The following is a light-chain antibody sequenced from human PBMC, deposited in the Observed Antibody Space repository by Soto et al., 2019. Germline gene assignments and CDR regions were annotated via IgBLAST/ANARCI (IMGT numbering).Light chain of an antibody. Sequence: QLVLTQPPSVSGAPGRRVTISCTGSSSNIGAGYDVHWYQQLPGTAPKLLIYGNSNRPSGVPDRFSGSKSGTSASLAITGLQAEDEADYYCQSYDSSLSGSYVFGTGTQLTVL. CDR3: QSYDSSLSGSYV. CDR2: GNS. J-gene: IGLJ1*01. V-gene: IGLV1-40*01. CDR1: SSNIGAGYD.